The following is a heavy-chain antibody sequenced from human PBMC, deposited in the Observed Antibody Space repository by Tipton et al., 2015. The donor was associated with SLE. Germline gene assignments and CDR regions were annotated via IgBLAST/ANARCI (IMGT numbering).Heavy chain of an antibody. J-gene: IGHJ5*02. CDR3: ARGGDWFDP. D-gene: IGHD3-10*01. CDR2: IYYSGST. Sequence: TLSLTCTVSGGSISSYYWSWVRQPPGKGLEWIGYIYYSGSTNYNPSLKSRVTISVDTSKNQFSLKLSSVTAADTAVYYCARGGDWFDPWGQGTLVTVSS. V-gene: IGHV4-59*01. CDR1: GGSISSYY.